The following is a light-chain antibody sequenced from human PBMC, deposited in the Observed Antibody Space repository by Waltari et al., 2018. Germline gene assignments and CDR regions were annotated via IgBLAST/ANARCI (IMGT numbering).Light chain of an antibody. J-gene: IGLJ1*01. CDR3: LLYVDSGILS. V-gene: IGLV8-61*01. CDR2: NTK. Sequence: TVVTQEPSLSVSPGGTVTLTCGLTSGSVSTKNYPSWYQQTPGQAPRTLIYNTKSRPSGVPDRFSGSILGNKAALTITGTQADDESHYYCLLYVDSGILSFGSGTWLTVL. CDR1: SGSVSTKNY.